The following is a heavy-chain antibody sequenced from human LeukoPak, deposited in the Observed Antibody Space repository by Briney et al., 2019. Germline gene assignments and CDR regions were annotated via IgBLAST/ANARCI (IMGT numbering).Heavy chain of an antibody. CDR2: INHSGST. CDR3: AVLGGSSSDYNWFDP. CDR1: GGSFSGYY. Sequence: SETLSLTCAVYGGSFSGYYWSWIRQPPGKGLEWVGEINHSGSTNYNPSLKSRVTISVDTSKNQFSLKLSSVTAADTAVYYCAVLGGSSSDYNWFDPWGQGTLVTASS. V-gene: IGHV4-34*01. D-gene: IGHD6-6*01. J-gene: IGHJ5*02.